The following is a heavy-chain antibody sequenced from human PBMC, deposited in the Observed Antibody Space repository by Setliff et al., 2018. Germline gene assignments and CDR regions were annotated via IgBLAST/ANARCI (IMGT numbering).Heavy chain of an antibody. J-gene: IGHJ4*02. CDR2: IIPILGIA. CDR1: GGTFSSYA. V-gene: IGHV1-69*10. D-gene: IGHD2-21*02. Sequence: SVKVSCKASGGTFSSYAISWVRQAPGQGLGWMGGIIPILGIANYAQKFQGRVTITADKSTSTAYMELSSLRSEDTAVYYCARGLAYCGGDCFLRTGFDYWGQGTLVTVSS. CDR3: ARGLAYCGGDCFLRTGFDY.